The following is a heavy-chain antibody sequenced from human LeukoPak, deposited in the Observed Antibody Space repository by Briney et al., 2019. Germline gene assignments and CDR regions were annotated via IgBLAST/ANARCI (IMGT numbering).Heavy chain of an antibody. Sequence: PGGSLRLSCAASGLTFSNYWMHWVRQAPGEGLVWVSRIHPDGSRTSYTDSVKGRFTISRDNAKNTLYLQMNSLRAEDSAVYFCAREQRYDDFDYWGQGILVTVSS. J-gene: IGHJ4*02. CDR1: GLTFSNYW. V-gene: IGHV3-74*01. CDR2: IHPDGSRT. D-gene: IGHD5-12*01. CDR3: AREQRYDDFDY.